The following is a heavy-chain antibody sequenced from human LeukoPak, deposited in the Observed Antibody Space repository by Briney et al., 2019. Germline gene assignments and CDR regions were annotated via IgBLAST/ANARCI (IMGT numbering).Heavy chain of an antibody. CDR1: GFIFSDHY. CDR2: TRKKVNGYTT. D-gene: IGHD1-26*01. Sequence: AGGSLRLSCAASGFIFSDHYMDWVRQAPGKGLEWVGRTRKKVNGYTTEYAASVKGRFTISRDDSENSLYLQMNSLKTDDTAVYYCAGDWSGGAFDIWGQGTMVTVSS. J-gene: IGHJ3*02. CDR3: AGDWSGGAFDI. V-gene: IGHV3-72*01.